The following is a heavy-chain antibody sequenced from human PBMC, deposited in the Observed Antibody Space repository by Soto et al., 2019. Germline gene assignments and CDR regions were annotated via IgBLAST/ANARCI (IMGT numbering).Heavy chain of an antibody. CDR2: ISAYNGNT. CDR3: ARTPPRIRVVAVPAAPFDP. Sequence: ASVKVSCKASGYTFTSYGISWVRQAPGQGLEWMGWISAYNGNTNYAQKLQGRVTMTTDTSTSTAYMELRSLRSDDTAVYYCARTPPRIRVVAVPAAPFDPWGQGTLVTVSS. D-gene: IGHD2-2*01. V-gene: IGHV1-18*01. CDR1: GYTFTSYG. J-gene: IGHJ5*02.